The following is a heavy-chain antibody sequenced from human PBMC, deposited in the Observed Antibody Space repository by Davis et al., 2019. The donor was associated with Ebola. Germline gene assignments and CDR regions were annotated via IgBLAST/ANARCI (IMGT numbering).Heavy chain of an antibody. J-gene: IGHJ4*02. CDR2: ISAYNGNT. D-gene: IGHD1-26*01. Sequence: ASVKVSCKASGYTFTSYGISWVRQAPGQGLEWMGWISAYNGNTNYAQKLQGRVTMTTDTSTSTAYMELRSLRSDDTAVYYCARERGRGSYPYYFDYWGQGTLVTVSS. V-gene: IGHV1-18*04. CDR1: GYTFTSYG. CDR3: ARERGRGSYPYYFDY.